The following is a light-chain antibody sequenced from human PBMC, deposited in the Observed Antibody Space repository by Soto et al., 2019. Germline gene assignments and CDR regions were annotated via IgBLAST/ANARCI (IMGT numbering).Light chain of an antibody. CDR3: QVWDSSSDSVV. CDR2: YDS. V-gene: IGLV3-21*04. Sequence: SYELTQPPSVSVDPGKTARITCGGNNIGSKSVHWYQQKPGQAPVLVIYYDSDRPSGIPERFSGSNSGNTATLTISRVEAGDEADYYCQVWDSSSDSVVFGGGTKLTVL. J-gene: IGLJ2*01. CDR1: NIGSKS.